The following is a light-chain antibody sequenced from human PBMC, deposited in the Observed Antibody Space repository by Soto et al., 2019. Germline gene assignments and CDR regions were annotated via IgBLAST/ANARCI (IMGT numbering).Light chain of an antibody. CDR2: AAS. J-gene: IGKJ5*01. CDR3: QEYNSAIIT. CDR1: QGISNY. Sequence: DIQMIQSPSSLSASVGDRVTITCRASQGISNYLAWYQQKPGKVPKLLIYAASTLQSGVPSRFSGSGSGTDFTLTISSLQPEDVATYYCQEYNSAIITFGQGTRLEIK. V-gene: IGKV1-27*01.